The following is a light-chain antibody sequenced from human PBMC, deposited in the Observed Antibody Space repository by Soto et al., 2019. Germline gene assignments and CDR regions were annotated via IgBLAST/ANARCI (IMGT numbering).Light chain of an antibody. V-gene: IGKV3-11*01. J-gene: IGKJ3*01. CDR2: DAS. Sequence: EIVLTQSPATLSLSPGERATLSCRASQSVSSYLAWYQQKPGQAPRPLIYDASNRATGIPARFSGSGSGTEFTLTISSLEPEDFAVYYCQQRSNWPPRFTFGPGTKVDIK. CDR1: QSVSSY. CDR3: QQRSNWPPRFT.